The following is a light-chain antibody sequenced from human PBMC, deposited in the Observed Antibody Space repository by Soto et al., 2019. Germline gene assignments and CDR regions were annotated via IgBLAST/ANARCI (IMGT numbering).Light chain of an antibody. CDR1: QSRLYGSNNKNY. CDR2: WGS. J-gene: IGKJ4*01. CDR3: QKDYSTPLA. V-gene: IGKV4-1*01. Sequence: DIVMTQSSDSLPVSTRERATINCKFSQSRLYGSNNKNYLAWYQQKPGQPPKHLIYWGSTREPGVPDRCSGSGSGIDFTLTTSSLEAEDVALYYCQKDYSTPLAFGGGT.